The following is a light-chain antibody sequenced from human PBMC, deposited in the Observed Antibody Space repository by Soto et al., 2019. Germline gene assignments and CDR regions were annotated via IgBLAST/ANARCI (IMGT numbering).Light chain of an antibody. CDR1: SSDVGTYNL. CDR2: EGS. J-gene: IGLJ3*02. Sequence: QSALTQPASVSGSPGQSITISCTGTSSDVGTYNLVSWYQQHTGKAPKLMIYEGSKRPSGVSNRFSGSKSGNTASLTIDGLQAEDEADYYCCSFAGSSTWVFGGGTKLTVL. CDR3: CSFAGSSTWV. V-gene: IGLV2-23*01.